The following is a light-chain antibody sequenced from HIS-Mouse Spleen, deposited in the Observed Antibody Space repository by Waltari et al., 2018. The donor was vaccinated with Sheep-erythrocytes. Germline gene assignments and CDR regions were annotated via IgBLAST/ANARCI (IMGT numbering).Light chain of an antibody. Sequence: SYELTQPPSVSVSPGQTASITCSGDKLGDKYACWYQQKPGQSPVLVIYQDSKRPSGIPGGFSGSNSGNTATLTLSGTQAMDEADYYCQAWDSSTAWNVVFGGGTKLTVL. J-gene: IGLJ2*01. CDR1: KLGDKY. V-gene: IGLV3-1*01. CDR3: QAWDSSTAWNVV. CDR2: QDS.